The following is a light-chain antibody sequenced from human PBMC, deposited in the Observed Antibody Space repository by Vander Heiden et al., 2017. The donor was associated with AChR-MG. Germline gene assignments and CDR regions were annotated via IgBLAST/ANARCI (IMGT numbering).Light chain of an antibody. Sequence: QSVLTQPPSVSEAPRQRVTIPCSGSSSNIGNNAVNWYQQLPGKAPKLLIYYDDLLPSGVSDRFSGSKSGTSASLAISGLQSEDEADYYCAAWDDRLNAWVFGGGTKLTVL. J-gene: IGLJ3*02. CDR2: YDD. CDR1: SSNIGNNA. V-gene: IGLV1-36*01. CDR3: AAWDDRLNAWV.